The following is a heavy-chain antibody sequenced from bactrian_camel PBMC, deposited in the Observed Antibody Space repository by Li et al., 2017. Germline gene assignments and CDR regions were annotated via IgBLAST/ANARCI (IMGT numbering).Heavy chain of an antibody. CDR1: AYTPANVR. CDR2: IVTLGGTT. CDR3: AAGWSYGVGTLLRRHYNY. J-gene: IGHJ4*01. D-gene: IGHD5*01. Sequence: VQLVESGGGSVQAGGSLRLSCAFDAYTPANVRMAWFRQAPGKEREGVAAIVTLGGTTYYDDSVTGRFTISQDNAKKTTYLQMDHLKTEDTAIYYCAAGWSYGVGTLLRRHYNYWGQGTQVTVS. V-gene: IGHV3S1*01.